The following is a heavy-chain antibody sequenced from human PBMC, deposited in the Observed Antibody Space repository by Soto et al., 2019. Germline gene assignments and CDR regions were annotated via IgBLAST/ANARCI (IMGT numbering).Heavy chain of an antibody. CDR1: GFTSSNYD. V-gene: IGHV3-30-3*01. CDR3: SRGIKGGLDA. J-gene: IGHJ5*02. CDR2: ISYDGSNE. Sequence: QVQLAESGGGVVQPGGSLRLSCAASGFTSSNYDIHWVRQAPGKGLEWLAMISYDGSNEHYADSVKGRFTISRDNSKSTLYLQMNSLGAEDTAVYYCSRGIKGGLDAWGQGTPVTVSS. D-gene: IGHD2-21*01.